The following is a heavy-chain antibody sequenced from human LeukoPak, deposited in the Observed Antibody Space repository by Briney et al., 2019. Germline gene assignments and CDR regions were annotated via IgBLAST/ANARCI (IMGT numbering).Heavy chain of an antibody. CDR1: GFTFTTYS. Sequence: GGSLRLSCAASGFTFTTYSMNWVRQAPGKGLEWVSSISSSSSYIYYADSVKGRFTISRDNAKNSLYLQMNSLRAEDTAVYYCARDGSGWYYFDYWGQGTLVTVSS. D-gene: IGHD6-19*01. V-gene: IGHV3-21*01. J-gene: IGHJ4*02. CDR3: ARDGSGWYYFDY. CDR2: ISSSSSYI.